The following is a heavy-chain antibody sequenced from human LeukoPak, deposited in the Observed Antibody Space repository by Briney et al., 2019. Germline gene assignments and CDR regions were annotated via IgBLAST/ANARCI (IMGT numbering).Heavy chain of an antibody. CDR3: AIGSYCSGGSCYPLFDY. D-gene: IGHD2-15*01. V-gene: IGHV3-53*01. J-gene: IGHJ4*02. Sequence: GGSLRLSCTASGFTFSTYSMNWVRQAPGKGLEWVSGIYGDGSTYYADSVKGRFTISRDSSKNTLFLQMNSLRAEDTAVYYCAIGSYCSGGSCYPLFDYWGRGTLVTVSS. CDR1: GFTFSTYS. CDR2: IYGDGST.